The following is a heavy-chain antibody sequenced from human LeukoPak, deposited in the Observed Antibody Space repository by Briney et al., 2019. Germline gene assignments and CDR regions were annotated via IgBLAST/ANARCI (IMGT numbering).Heavy chain of an antibody. Sequence: PGGSLRLSCTASGYTFSDYGMHWVRQVPGKGLVWVSRINSDGSTTNYADSVKGRFTISRDNAKNTLFLQMNSLRAEDTALYYCAGYYYDGSAYDYWGQGTLVTVSS. V-gene: IGHV3-74*01. CDR2: INSDGSTT. CDR3: AGYYYDGSAYDY. J-gene: IGHJ4*02. CDR1: GYTFSDYG. D-gene: IGHD3-22*01.